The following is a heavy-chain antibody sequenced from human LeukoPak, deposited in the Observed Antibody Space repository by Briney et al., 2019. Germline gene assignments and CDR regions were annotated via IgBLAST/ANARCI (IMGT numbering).Heavy chain of an antibody. CDR1: GDSVSSNSAA. Sequence: SQTLSLICVISGDSVSSNSAAWNWIRQSQSRGLEWLGRTYYRSKWYNDYAVSVKSRITINPDTSKNQFSLHLNSVTPEDTAVYYCAGYSYGVRPSWGQGALVTVSS. CDR3: AGYSYGVRPS. J-gene: IGHJ5*02. D-gene: IGHD5-18*01. CDR2: TYYRSKWYN. V-gene: IGHV6-1*01.